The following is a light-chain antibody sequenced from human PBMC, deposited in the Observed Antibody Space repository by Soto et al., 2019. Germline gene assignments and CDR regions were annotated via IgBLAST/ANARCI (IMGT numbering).Light chain of an antibody. CDR3: CSYAGSYTWV. CDR1: SSDVGGYNY. J-gene: IGLJ3*02. CDR2: DVR. V-gene: IGLV2-11*01. Sequence: QSALTQPASVSGSPGQSITISCTGTSSDVGGYNYVSWYQHHPGKATKLIVFDVRERPSGVPDRFSGSKFGNTASLTISGLQAEDEASYFCCSYAGSYTWVFGGGTNLTVL.